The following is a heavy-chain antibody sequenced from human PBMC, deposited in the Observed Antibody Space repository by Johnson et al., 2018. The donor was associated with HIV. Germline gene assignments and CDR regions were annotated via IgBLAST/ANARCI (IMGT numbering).Heavy chain of an antibody. Sequence: QVQLVESGGGVVQPGRSLRLSCAASGFSLSDYAIHWVRQAPVKGLEWVGVMSYDGSNKFYTDSVKGRFSISRDNSKNTLYLQMNSLRTEDTAVYYCARERGYYGNPAFDIWGQGTMVTVSS. V-gene: IGHV3-30-3*01. CDR3: ARERGYYGNPAFDI. CDR2: MSYDGSNK. J-gene: IGHJ3*02. CDR1: GFSLSDYA. D-gene: IGHD4-11*01.